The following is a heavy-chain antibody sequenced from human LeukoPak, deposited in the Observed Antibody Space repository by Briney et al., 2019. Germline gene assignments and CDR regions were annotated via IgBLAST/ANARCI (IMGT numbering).Heavy chain of an antibody. CDR1: GGSFSGYY. Sequence: SETLSLTCGVFGGSFSGYYWTWIRQSPGKGLEWGGEIDYSGSTNYNPSLKSRVTISVDTSKNQFSLRLSPVTAADTAVYYCARGRYYFDSSGYDYWGQGTLVTVSS. D-gene: IGHD3-22*01. V-gene: IGHV4-34*01. CDR3: ARGRYYFDSSGYDY. J-gene: IGHJ4*02. CDR2: IDYSGST.